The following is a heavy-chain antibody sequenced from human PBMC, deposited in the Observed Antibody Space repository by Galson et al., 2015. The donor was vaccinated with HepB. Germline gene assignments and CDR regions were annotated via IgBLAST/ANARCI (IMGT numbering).Heavy chain of an antibody. CDR3: TTDPFPVDIVVVPAAMENNWFDP. J-gene: IGHJ5*02. CDR1: GFTFSSYA. Sequence: SLRLSCAASGFTFSSYAMHWVRQAPGKGLEWVGRIKSKTDGGTTDYAAPVKGRFTISRDDSKNTLYLQMNSLKTEDTAVYYCTTDPFPVDIVVVPAAMENNWFDPWGQGTLVTVSS. V-gene: IGHV3-15*07. CDR2: IKSKTDGGTT. D-gene: IGHD2-2*03.